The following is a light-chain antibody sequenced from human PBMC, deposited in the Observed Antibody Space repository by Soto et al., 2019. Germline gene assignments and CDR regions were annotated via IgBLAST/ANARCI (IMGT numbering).Light chain of an antibody. J-gene: IGKJ4*01. Sequence: EIQMTKSPSSLAPSVRDRVTITCRASQTISSWLAWYQQKPGKAPKLLIYKASTLKSGVPSRFSGSGSGTDFTFTISSLQPEDIATYYCQQYDNLPLTFGGGTKVDIK. CDR3: QQYDNLPLT. V-gene: IGKV1-5*03. CDR2: KAS. CDR1: QTISSW.